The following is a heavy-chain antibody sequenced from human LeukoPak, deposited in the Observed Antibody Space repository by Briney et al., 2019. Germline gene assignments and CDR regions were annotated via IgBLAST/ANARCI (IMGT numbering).Heavy chain of an antibody. CDR3: ARDLVHYDFWSGTPDY. CDR2: ISYDGSNK. Sequence: GGSLRLSCAASGFTFSSYAMHWVRQAPGKGLEWVAVISYDGSNKYYADSVKGRFTISRDNSKNTLYLQMNSLRAEDTAVYYCARDLVHYDFWSGTPDYWGQGTLVTVSP. CDR1: GFTFSSYA. J-gene: IGHJ4*02. D-gene: IGHD3-3*01. V-gene: IGHV3-30*04.